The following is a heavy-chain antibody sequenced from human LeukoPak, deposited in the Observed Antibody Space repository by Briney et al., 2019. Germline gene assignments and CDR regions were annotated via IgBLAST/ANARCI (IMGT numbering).Heavy chain of an antibody. V-gene: IGHV3-7*01. CDR2: IKEDGGER. J-gene: IGHJ5*02. CDR3: VRDRGIVGQFDP. CDR1: GFSFSSCW. D-gene: IGHD2-15*01. Sequence: GGSLILSCAASGFSFSSCWMTRVRQVPGQGLQWVANIKEDGGERNYVDSVRGRFIISRDNAKNSLHLQMNSLRADDTGVYHCVRDRGIVGQFDPWGRGTLVAVSS.